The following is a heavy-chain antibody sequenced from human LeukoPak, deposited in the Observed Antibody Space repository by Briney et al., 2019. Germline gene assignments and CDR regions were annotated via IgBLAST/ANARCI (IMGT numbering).Heavy chain of an antibody. CDR2: ISSSSSYI. Sequence: GGSLRLSCAASGFTFSSYSMNWVRQAPGEGLEWVSSISSSSSYIYYADSVKGRFTISRGNAKKSLYLQVNGLRAEDTAVYYCARDLSRGKPHAFDIWGQGTMVTVSS. V-gene: IGHV3-21*01. CDR1: GFTFSSYS. J-gene: IGHJ3*02. D-gene: IGHD1-14*01. CDR3: ARDLSRGKPHAFDI.